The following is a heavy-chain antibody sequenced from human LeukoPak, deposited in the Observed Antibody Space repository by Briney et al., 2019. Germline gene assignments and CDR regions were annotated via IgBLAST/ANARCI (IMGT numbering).Heavy chain of an antibody. CDR3: ARNRATNDY. Sequence: GGPQTLPCTASGLTYKNYRMTWVRHAPGKGLEWVAHKKDDGNEIQYVDSVKGRFTISRDNAKNSLYLQMNNLRAEDTAVYYCARNRATNDYWGQGTLVTVSS. CDR1: GLTYKNYR. J-gene: IGHJ4*02. D-gene: IGHD1-26*01. CDR2: KKDDGNEI. V-gene: IGHV3-7*01.